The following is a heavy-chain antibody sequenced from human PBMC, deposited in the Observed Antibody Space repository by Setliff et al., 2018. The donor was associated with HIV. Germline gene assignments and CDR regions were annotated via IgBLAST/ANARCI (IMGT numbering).Heavy chain of an antibody. CDR3: ARDRTAMARFDY. V-gene: IGHV1-18*01. D-gene: IGHD5-18*01. CDR1: GYTFTDYG. CDR2: INTHSGYT. J-gene: IGHJ4*02. Sequence: ASVKVSCKASGYTFTDYGISWVRQAPGQGLEWMGWINTHSGYTNYAQNVQGRVTMTRDTSTSTVYMELSSLRSEDTAVYYCARDRTAMARFDYWGQGTLVTVSS.